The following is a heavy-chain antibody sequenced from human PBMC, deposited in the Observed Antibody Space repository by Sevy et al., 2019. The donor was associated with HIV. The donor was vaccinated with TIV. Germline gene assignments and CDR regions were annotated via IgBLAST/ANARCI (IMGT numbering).Heavy chain of an antibody. CDR2: ISAYNGNT. D-gene: IGHD2-8*01. Sequence: ASVKVSCKASGYTFTSYGISWVRQAPGQGLEWMGWISAYNGNTNYAQKLQGTVTMTTDTSTSTAYMELRSLRSDDTAVYYCARLGYCTNGVCSPFYYYGMDVWGQGTTVTVSS. CDR3: ARLGYCTNGVCSPFYYYGMDV. J-gene: IGHJ6*02. V-gene: IGHV1-18*01. CDR1: GYTFTSYG.